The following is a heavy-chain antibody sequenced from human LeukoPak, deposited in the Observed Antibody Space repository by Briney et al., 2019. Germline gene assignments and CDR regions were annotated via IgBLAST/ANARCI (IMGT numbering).Heavy chain of an antibody. CDR3: ARDNGGTAMAYYYYYMDV. Sequence: ASVKVSCKASGYTFTDYYIHWVRQAPGQGLEWVGWMNPNSGNTGYAQKFQGRVTMTRNTSISTAYMELSSLRSEDTAVYYCARDNGGTAMAYYYYYMDVWGKGTTVTISS. CDR1: GYTFTDYY. J-gene: IGHJ6*03. D-gene: IGHD5-18*01. CDR2: MNPNSGNT. V-gene: IGHV1-8*02.